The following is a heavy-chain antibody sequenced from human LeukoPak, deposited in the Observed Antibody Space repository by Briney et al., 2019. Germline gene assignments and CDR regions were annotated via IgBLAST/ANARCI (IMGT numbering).Heavy chain of an antibody. J-gene: IGHJ4*02. CDR3: ARANYGDYD. Sequence: PGGSLRLSCGVSGFTFSSYGMHWVRQAPGKGLEWVAYIRYDGSNRHYADSVKGRFTISRDNSKNSLYLQMNSLRAEDTAVYYCARANYGDYDWGQGTLVTVSS. CDR2: IRYDGSNR. CDR1: GFTFSSYG. V-gene: IGHV3-30*02. D-gene: IGHD4-17*01.